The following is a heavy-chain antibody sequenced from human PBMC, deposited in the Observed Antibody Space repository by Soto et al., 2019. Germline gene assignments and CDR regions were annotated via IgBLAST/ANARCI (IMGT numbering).Heavy chain of an antibody. J-gene: IGHJ4*02. CDR3: ARGPPGAPPFW. V-gene: IGHV1-69*02. D-gene: IGHD3-3*01. Sequence: SVKVSCKASGGTFSSYTISWVRQAPGQGLEWMGRIIPILGIANYAQKFQGRVTITADKSTSTAYMELSSLRSEDMAVYYCARGPPGAPPFWWGQGTLVTVSS. CDR2: IIPILGIA. CDR1: GGTFSSYT.